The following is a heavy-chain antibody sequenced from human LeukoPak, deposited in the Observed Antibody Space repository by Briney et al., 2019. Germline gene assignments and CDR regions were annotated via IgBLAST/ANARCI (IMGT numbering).Heavy chain of an antibody. D-gene: IGHD7-27*01. CDR3: AKDDTGYFDC. V-gene: IGHV1-69*05. Sequence: GSSVKVSCKASGGTLSSYAISWVRQAPGQGLEWMGGIIAMFGTATYAQKFQGRVTITTDESRHTAYMEPTSLTSEDTAVYYCAKDDTGYFDCWGQGTLVTVSS. CDR1: GGTLSSYA. CDR2: IIAMFGTA. J-gene: IGHJ4*02.